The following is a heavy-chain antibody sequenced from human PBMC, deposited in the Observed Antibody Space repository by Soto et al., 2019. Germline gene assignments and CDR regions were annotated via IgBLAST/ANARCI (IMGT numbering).Heavy chain of an antibody. CDR3: ARHYICRGGDCYYYGMDV. D-gene: IGHD3-16*01. CDR1: GYSLTKYW. CDR2: IDPSDSYI. V-gene: IGHV5-10-1*01. Sequence: GESLKISCKGSGYSLTKYWISRVRQMPGKGLEWMGRIDPSDSYINYSPSFQGHVTISADKSINTAYLQWSSLRASDTAIYYCARHYICRGGDCYYYGMDVWGQGTTVTVSS. J-gene: IGHJ6*02.